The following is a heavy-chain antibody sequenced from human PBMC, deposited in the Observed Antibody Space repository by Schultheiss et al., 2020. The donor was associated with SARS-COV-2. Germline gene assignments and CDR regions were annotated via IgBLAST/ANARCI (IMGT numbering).Heavy chain of an antibody. V-gene: IGHV3-21*01. CDR2: ISSSSSYI. J-gene: IGHJ5*02. CDR1: GFTFSRYW. D-gene: IGHD1-7*01. Sequence: GGSLRLSCAASGFTFSRYWMHWVRQAPGKGLVWVSSISSSSSYIYYADSVKGRFTISRDNAKNSLYLQMNSLRAEDTAVYYCARAKDPNWNYARPFDPWGQGTLVTVSS. CDR3: ARAKDPNWNYARPFDP.